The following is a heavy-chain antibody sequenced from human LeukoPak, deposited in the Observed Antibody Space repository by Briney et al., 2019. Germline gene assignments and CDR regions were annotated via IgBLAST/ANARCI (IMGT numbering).Heavy chain of an antibody. Sequence: GGSLRLSCAASGSTFSSYGMHWARQAPGKGLEWVAFIRYDGSNKYYADSVKGRFTISRDNSKNTLYLQMNSLRAEDTAVYYCARDGEAGATGRYDWGQGTLVTVSS. D-gene: IGHD1-26*01. CDR3: ARDGEAGATGRYD. CDR2: IRYDGSNK. V-gene: IGHV3-30*02. J-gene: IGHJ4*02. CDR1: GSTFSSYG.